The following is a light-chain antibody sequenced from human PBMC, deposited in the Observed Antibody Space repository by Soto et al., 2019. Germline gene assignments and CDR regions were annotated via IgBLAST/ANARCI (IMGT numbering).Light chain of an antibody. Sequence: QLVLTQSPSASASLGASVKLTCTLSSGHSSYAIAWHQQQPEKGPRYLMKLNSDGSHSKGDGIPDRFSGSSSGAERYLTISSLQSEDEADYYCQTWGTGIPWVFCGGTKLTVL. CDR3: QTWGTGIPWV. CDR1: SGHSSYA. CDR2: LNSDGSH. V-gene: IGLV4-69*01. J-gene: IGLJ3*02.